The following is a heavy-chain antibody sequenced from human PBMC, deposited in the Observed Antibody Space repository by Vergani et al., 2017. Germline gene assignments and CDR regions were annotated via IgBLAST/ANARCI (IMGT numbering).Heavy chain of an antibody. J-gene: IGHJ4*02. Sequence: VQLVESGGGLVQPGGSLRLSCSASGFTFSSYAMHWVRQAPGKGLEYVSAISSNGGSTYYADSVKGRFTISRDNAKNSLYLQMNSLRAEDTAVYYCARDSPGWYYDYSGPLDYWGQGTLVTVSS. CDR3: ARDSPGWYYDYSGPLDY. CDR1: GFTFSSYA. CDR2: ISSNGGST. D-gene: IGHD3-3*01. V-gene: IGHV3-64*04.